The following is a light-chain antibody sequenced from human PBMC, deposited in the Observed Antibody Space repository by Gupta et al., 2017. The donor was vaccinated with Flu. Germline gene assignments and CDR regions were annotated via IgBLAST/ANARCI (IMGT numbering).Light chain of an antibody. V-gene: IGLV3-21*02. J-gene: IGLJ3*02. Sequence: GQTARVTCGGDNIGTKSVHWYQKKPGQAPVLVVYDDSDRPSGIPERFSGSNSGNTATLTISGVEAGDEAGYYCQVWDSSSDHVVFGGGTKLTVL. CDR1: NIGTKS. CDR3: QVWDSSSDHVV. CDR2: DDS.